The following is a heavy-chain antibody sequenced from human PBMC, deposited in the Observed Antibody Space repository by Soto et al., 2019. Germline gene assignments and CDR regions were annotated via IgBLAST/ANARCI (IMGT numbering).Heavy chain of an antibody. CDR1: GFSFSNAC. CDR3: TKDDPINTS. Sequence: TXGSLRLSCAASGFSFSNACMSWVRQAPGKGLEWVGRIKSKTDGETTEHTAPVKGRFTISRDDSKNTLYLQMNSLKTDDTAVYYCTKDDPINTSWGQGTLVTVSS. J-gene: IGHJ4*02. CDR2: IKSKTDGETT. V-gene: IGHV3-15*01. D-gene: IGHD3-16*01.